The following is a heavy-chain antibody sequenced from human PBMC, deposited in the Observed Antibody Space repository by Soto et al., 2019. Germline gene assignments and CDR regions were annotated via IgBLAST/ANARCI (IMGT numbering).Heavy chain of an antibody. Sequence: QVHLVQSGAEVKKPGASVKVSCKASGYTFTDYHIHWVRQAPGQGLEWVGWINPNSGGTNYARKFQGRVTMTREASITTADMNLRRLGSNDSAVYFCARAGLISAPTSGGYCGDYWGQGPLVTVSS. CDR3: ARAGLISAPTSGGYCGDY. D-gene: IGHD2-15*01. CDR2: INPNSGGT. V-gene: IGHV1-2*02. J-gene: IGHJ4*02. CDR1: GYTFTDYH.